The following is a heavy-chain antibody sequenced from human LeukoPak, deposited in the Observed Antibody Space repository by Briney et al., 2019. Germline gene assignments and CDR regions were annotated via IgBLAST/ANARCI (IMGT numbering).Heavy chain of an antibody. J-gene: IGHJ4*02. V-gene: IGHV4-34*01. Sequence: SETLSLTCAVYGGSFSGYYWSWIRQPPGKGLEWIGEINHSGSTNYNPSLKSRVTISVDTSKNQFSLKLSSVTAADTAVYYCAYSSSWVTHFDYWGQGTLVTVSS. D-gene: IGHD6-13*01. CDR1: GGSFSGYY. CDR3: AYSSSWVTHFDY. CDR2: INHSGST.